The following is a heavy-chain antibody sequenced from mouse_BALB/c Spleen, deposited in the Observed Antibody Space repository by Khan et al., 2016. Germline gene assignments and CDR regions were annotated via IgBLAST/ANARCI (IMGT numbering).Heavy chain of an antibody. J-gene: IGHJ4*01. D-gene: IGHD2-1*01. CDR1: GYSFTGYN. V-gene: IGHV1-39*01. CDR2: IDPYYGGT. Sequence: VQLKQSGPELEKPGASVKISCKAAGYSFTGYNMNWVKQSNGKSLEWIGNIDPYYGGTSYNQKFKGKATLTVDKSSSTAYMQLKSLTSEDSAVYYCAIYYGNYYAMDYWGQGTSVTVSS. CDR3: AIYYGNYYAMDY.